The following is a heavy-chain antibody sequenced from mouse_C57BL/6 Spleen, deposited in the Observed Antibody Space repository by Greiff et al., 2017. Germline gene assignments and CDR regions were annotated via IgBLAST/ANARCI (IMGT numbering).Heavy chain of an antibody. CDR2: ISNGGGST. CDR3: ARRGYDYDGGYFDY. J-gene: IGHJ2*01. Sequence: EVMLVESGGGLVQPGGSLKLSCAASGFTFSDYYMYWVRQTPEKRLEWVAYISNGGGSTYYPDTVKGRFTISRDNAKNTLYLQMSRLKSEDTAMYDCARRGYDYDGGYFDYWGQGTTLTVSS. V-gene: IGHV5-12*01. D-gene: IGHD2-4*01. CDR1: GFTFSDYY.